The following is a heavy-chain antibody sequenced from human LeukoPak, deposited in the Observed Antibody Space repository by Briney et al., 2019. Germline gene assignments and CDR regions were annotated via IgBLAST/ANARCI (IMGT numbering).Heavy chain of an antibody. J-gene: IGHJ2*01. CDR3: ASGLVVTHYLYFDL. CDR1: GGSISSYY. D-gene: IGHD2-8*02. V-gene: IGHV4-4*07. CDR2: IYTSEST. Sequence: PSETLSLTCTVSGGSISSYYWSWIRQPAGNGLEWIGRIYTSESTNYNPSLKSRVTMSVDTSKNQFSLKLSSVTAADTAVYYCASGLVVTHYLYFDLWGRGTLVTVSS.